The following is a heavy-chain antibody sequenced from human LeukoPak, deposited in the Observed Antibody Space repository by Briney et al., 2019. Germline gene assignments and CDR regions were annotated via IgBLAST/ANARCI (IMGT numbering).Heavy chain of an antibody. J-gene: IGHJ6*02. V-gene: IGHV3-33*01. CDR3: ARDRIVVIPTYRMDV. Sequence: GGSLRLSCAASGFTFCSYGMHWVRQAPGKGLEWVAVIWYDGSNKYYVDSVKGRFTISRDNSKNTLYLQMNSLRAEDTAVYYCARDRIVVIPTYRMDVWGQGTTVTVSS. CDR1: GFTFCSYG. CDR2: IWYDGSNK. D-gene: IGHD2-2*01.